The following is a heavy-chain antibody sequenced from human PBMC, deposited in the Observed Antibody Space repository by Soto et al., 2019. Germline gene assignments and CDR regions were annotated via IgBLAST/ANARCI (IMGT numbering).Heavy chain of an antibody. CDR3: ATSLQQLPAGGAFDI. CDR1: GFTFSSYG. CDR2: IWYDGSNK. V-gene: IGHV3-33*01. D-gene: IGHD6-13*01. Sequence: PGGSLRLSCAASGFTFSSYGMHWVRQAPGKGLEWVAVIWYDGSNKYYADSGKGRFTISRDNSKNTLYLQMNSLRAEDTAVYYCATSLQQLPAGGAFDIWGQGTMVTVSS. J-gene: IGHJ3*02.